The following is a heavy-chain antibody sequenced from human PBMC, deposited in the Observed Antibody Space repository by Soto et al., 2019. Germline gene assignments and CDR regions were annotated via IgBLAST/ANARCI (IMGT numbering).Heavy chain of an antibody. CDR1: GDSIRGYS. CDR3: ARVNSAYGNWYFDL. J-gene: IGHJ2*01. Sequence: QVQLQESGPGLVKPSETLSLTCTVSGDSIRGYSWGWIRQPPEKGLQWIGYILYSGSTNYDPSLKSRVTISVDTSQNHFSLKLSSVTAADTAVYYCARVNSAYGNWYFDLWGRGALVTVSS. V-gene: IGHV4-59*01. CDR2: ILYSGST. D-gene: IGHD5-12*01.